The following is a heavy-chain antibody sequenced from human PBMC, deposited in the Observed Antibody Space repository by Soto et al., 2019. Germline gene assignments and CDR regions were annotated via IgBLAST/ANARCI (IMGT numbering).Heavy chain of an antibody. Sequence: EVQLVESGGGLVKPGGSLRLSCAASGFPFSKAWMSWVRQVPGKGLEWVGRIKSKADGGTTDYAAPVKGRFTISSDDSSNTLYLQMNSLKTEDTAVYYCTKVLRYCSGGNCFSFDYWGQGAAVTVSS. D-gene: IGHD2-15*01. CDR3: TKVLRYCSGGNCFSFDY. CDR2: IKSKADGGTT. V-gene: IGHV3-15*01. J-gene: IGHJ4*02. CDR1: GFPFSKAW.